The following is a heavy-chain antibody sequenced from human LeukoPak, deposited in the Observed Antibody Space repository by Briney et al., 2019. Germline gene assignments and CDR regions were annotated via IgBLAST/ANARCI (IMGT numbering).Heavy chain of an antibody. CDR1: GGSISSYY. CDR3: ARGRRMVYADYYYYYGMDV. CDR2: IYYSGGT. Sequence: PSETLSLTCTVSGGSISSYYWSWIRQPPGKGLEWIGYIYYSGGTNYNPSLKSRVTISVDTSKNQFSLKLSSVTAADTAVYYCARGRRMVYADYYYYYGMDVWGQGTTVTVSS. J-gene: IGHJ6*02. D-gene: IGHD2-8*01. V-gene: IGHV4-59*01.